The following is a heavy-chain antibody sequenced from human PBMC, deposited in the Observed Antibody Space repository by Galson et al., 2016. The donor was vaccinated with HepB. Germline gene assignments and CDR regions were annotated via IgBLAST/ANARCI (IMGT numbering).Heavy chain of an antibody. CDR3: AKDSIVHDF. CDR1: GFTFSSYS. V-gene: IGHV3-23*01. J-gene: IGHJ4*02. CDR2: ISGSVTST. D-gene: IGHD2/OR15-2a*01. Sequence: GSLRLSCAASGFTFSSYSMSWVRQAPGKGLEWVSGISGSVTSTYYAGSVKGRFTISRDNSKNTLYLQMSTLRAEDTAVYYWAKDSIVHDFWGQGILVTVSS.